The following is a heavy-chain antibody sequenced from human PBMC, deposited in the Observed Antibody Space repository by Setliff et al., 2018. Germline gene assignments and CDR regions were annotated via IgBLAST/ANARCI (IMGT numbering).Heavy chain of an antibody. Sequence: GASVKVSCKASGYTFTNYAMSWMRQAPGQGLEWMGWINTNTGNPSYAQGFTGRFVFSLDTSVSAAYLQISSLKADDTAVYYCARASRYGTIKYRGDYYMDVWGKGTTVTVSS. CDR2: INTNTGNP. CDR1: GYTFTNYA. CDR3: ARASRYGTIKYRGDYYMDV. J-gene: IGHJ6*03. V-gene: IGHV7-4-1*02. D-gene: IGHD5-12*01.